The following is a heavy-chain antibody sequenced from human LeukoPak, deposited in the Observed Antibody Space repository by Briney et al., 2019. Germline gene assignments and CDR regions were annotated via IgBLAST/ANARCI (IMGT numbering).Heavy chain of an antibody. CDR3: GRVLNVRKLLDS. J-gene: IGHJ5*01. CDR1: AASIRGTFY. V-gene: IGHV4-38-2*01. Sequence: SETLSLTCAVSAASIRGTFYWAWFRQPPGKGLEWIGTVFHLQTVRTFSNPSLESRISMSLDTSLNEFSLNLTSVTAADTALYFCGRVLNVRKLLDSWGRGTLVTVSS. D-gene: IGHD3-10*02. CDR2: VFHLQTVRT.